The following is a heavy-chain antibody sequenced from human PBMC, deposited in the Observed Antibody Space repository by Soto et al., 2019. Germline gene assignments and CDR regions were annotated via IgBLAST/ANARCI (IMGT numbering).Heavy chain of an antibody. Sequence: QVQLVQSGAEVKRPGASVKVSCKASGYMFTGFYLHWVRQAPGQGLEWMGWINPNNGVTTYAKNFQGRVTMTRDSSISTAYMELSSLRSDDTAVYFCAAAAIPVAGRHPDFWGQGTLVTVSS. D-gene: IGHD6-19*01. CDR1: GYMFTGFY. V-gene: IGHV1-2*02. CDR3: AAAAIPVAGRHPDF. CDR2: INPNNGVT. J-gene: IGHJ4*02.